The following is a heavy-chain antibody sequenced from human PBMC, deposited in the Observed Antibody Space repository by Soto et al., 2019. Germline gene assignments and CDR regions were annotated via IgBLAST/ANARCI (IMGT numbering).Heavy chain of an antibody. D-gene: IGHD3-16*02. J-gene: IGHJ4*02. CDR2: MNPNSGNT. CDR3: ARVSTFGGVIVALGAGFDY. V-gene: IGHV1-8*01. Sequence: QVQLVQSGAEVKKPGASVKVSCKASGYTFTSYDINWVRQATGQGLEWMGWMNPNSGNTGYAQKFQGRVTMTRNTSISTAYMELSSLRSEDTAVYYCARVSTFGGVIVALGAGFDYWGQGTLVTVSS. CDR1: GYTFTSYD.